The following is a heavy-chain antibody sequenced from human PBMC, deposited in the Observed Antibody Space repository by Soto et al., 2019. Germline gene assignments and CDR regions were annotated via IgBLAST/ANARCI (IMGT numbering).Heavy chain of an antibody. CDR1: GFTFSSYS. V-gene: IGHV3-48*02. CDR3: ARDSADILTGYQWFDP. Sequence: GGSLRLSCAASGFTFSSYSMNWVRQAPGKRLEWVSYISSSSSTIYYADSVKGRFTISKDNAKNSLYLQMNSLGDEDTAVYYCARDSADILTGYQWFDPWGQGTLVTVS. D-gene: IGHD3-9*01. CDR2: ISSSSSTI. J-gene: IGHJ5*02.